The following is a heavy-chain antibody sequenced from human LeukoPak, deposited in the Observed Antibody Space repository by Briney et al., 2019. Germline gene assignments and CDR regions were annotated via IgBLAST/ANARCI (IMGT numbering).Heavy chain of an antibody. D-gene: IGHD5-12*01. CDR2: ISSSSRSTI. CDR1: GFTFSSYS. V-gene: IGHV3-48*02. J-gene: IGHJ6*02. CDR3: ARDSSGYALLNYYYYGMDV. Sequence: PGGSLRLSCAASGFTFSSYSMNWVRQDPGTRLEWVSYISSSSRSTIYYADSVKGRFTISRDNAKNSLYLQMNSLRDEDTAVYYCARDSSGYALLNYYYYGMDVWGQGTTVTVSS.